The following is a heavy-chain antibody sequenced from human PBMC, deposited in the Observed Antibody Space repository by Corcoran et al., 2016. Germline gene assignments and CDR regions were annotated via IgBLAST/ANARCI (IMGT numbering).Heavy chain of an antibody. CDR2: IIPIFGTA. CDR1: GGTFSSYA. Sequence: QVQLVQSGAEVKKPGSSVKVSCKASGGTFSSYAISWVRQAPGQGLEWMGGIIPIFGTANYAQKFQGRVTITADESTSTAYMELSSLRSEDTAVYYGARGRYDSSGWKVDYYYGMDVWGQGTTVTVSS. D-gene: IGHD3-22*01. J-gene: IGHJ6*02. CDR3: ARGRYDSSGWKVDYYYGMDV. V-gene: IGHV1-69*01.